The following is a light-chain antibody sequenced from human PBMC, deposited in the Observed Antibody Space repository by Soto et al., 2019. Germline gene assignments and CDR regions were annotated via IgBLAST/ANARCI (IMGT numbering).Light chain of an antibody. CDR2: SDT. CDR1: RSNIATNS. CDR3: SSWDDSLGAVL. J-gene: IGLJ2*01. V-gene: IGLV1-44*01. Sequence: QSVLSQPPSASGTPGQRVTISCSGSRSNIATNSVNWYQQIPGSAPRLLIFSDTQRSSGVPDRFSGSKSGTSASLAISGPQSSDEAVYYCSSWDDSLGAVLFGGGTKVTVL.